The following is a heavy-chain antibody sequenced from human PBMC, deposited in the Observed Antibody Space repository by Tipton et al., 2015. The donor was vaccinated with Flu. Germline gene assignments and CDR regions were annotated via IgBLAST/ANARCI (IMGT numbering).Heavy chain of an antibody. Sequence: QSGAEVKKPEESLKISCKASGYFFTGYWIGRVRQMPGKGLEWMGIIYPGDSDTRYRPSFQGQVTISADKSTNTAYLQWGSLKASDTAMYYCARRGTTSFFFDSWGQGTLVTVAS. CDR1: GYFFTGYW. D-gene: IGHD2/OR15-2a*01. J-gene: IGHJ4*02. CDR2: IYPGDSDT. CDR3: ARRGTTSFFFDS. V-gene: IGHV5-51*03.